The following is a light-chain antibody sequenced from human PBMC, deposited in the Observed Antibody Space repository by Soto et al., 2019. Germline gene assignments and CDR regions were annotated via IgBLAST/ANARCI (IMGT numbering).Light chain of an antibody. Sequence: QSVLTQPPSASGSPGQSVTISCTGTSSDVGGYNYVSWYQQHPGKAPKLMIYDVSKRPSGVPDRFSGSKSGNTASLTVSGLQADDEADYYCSSYAGSNGVVFGGGTKVTVL. V-gene: IGLV2-8*01. CDR2: DVS. CDR1: SSDVGGYNY. J-gene: IGLJ2*01. CDR3: SSYAGSNGVV.